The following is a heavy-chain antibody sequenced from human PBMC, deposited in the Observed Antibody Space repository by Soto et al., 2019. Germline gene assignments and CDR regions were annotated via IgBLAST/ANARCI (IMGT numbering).Heavy chain of an antibody. CDR2: MNPNSGNT. D-gene: IGHD3-10*01. V-gene: IGHV1-8*01. J-gene: IGHJ5*02. CDR1: GYTFTSHD. Sequence: QVQLVQSGAEVKKPGASVKVSCKASGYTFTSHDITWVRQATGQGLEWMGWMNPNSGNTGYAQKVQGRVTLTTTTSLSPVYMGLGGLRSGDTAVYFWARGFGYSGKWFDPRGPGTLVIVPP. CDR3: ARGFGYSGKWFDP.